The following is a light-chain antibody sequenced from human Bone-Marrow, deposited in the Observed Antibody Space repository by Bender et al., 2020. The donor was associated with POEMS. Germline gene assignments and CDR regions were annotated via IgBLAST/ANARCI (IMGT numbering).Light chain of an antibody. V-gene: IGLV2-8*01. CDR3: SAWDDSLSGWV. Sequence: QSALTQPASVSGSPGQSVTISCTGTYSDVGGYNYVSWYQQHPGKAPNLILYEVTKRPSGVPDRFSGSKSGNTASLTVSGLLPEDEALYYCSAWDDSLSGWVFGGGTKLTVL. CDR1: YSDVGGYNY. CDR2: EVT. J-gene: IGLJ3*02.